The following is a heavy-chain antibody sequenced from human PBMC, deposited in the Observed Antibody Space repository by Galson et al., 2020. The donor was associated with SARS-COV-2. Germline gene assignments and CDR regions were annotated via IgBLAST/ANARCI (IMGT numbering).Heavy chain of an antibody. D-gene: IGHD6-19*01. CDR1: GFTFSSYW. CDR3: ARGPYSSPNFDY. V-gene: IGHV3-7*01. Sequence: QLGESLKISCAASGFTFSSYWMSWVRQAPGKGLEWVANIKQDGSEKYYVDSVKGRFTISRDNAKNSLYLQMNSLRAEDTAVYYCARGPYSSPNFDYWGQGTLVTVSS. CDR2: IKQDGSEK. J-gene: IGHJ4*02.